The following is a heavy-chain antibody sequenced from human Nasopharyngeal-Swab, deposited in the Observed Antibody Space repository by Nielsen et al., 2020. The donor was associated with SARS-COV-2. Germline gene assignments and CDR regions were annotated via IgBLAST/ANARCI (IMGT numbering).Heavy chain of an antibody. D-gene: IGHD1-26*01. CDR1: GYTFTSYG. CDR2: ISAYNGNT. J-gene: IGHJ6*02. V-gene: IGHV1-18*01. Sequence: ASVKVSCKASGYTFTSYGISWVRQAPGHGLEWMGWISAYNGNTNYAQKLQGRVTMTTDTSTSTAYMELRSLRSDDTAVYYCARGRVGATDFYYYYGMDVWGQGTTVTVSS. CDR3: ARGRVGATDFYYYYGMDV.